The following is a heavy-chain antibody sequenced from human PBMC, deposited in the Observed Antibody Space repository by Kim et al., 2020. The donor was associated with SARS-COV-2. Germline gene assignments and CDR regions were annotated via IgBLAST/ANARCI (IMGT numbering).Heavy chain of an antibody. CDR3: ARDPSMVRGVHNWFDP. V-gene: IGHV4-59*13. Sequence: SETLSLTCTVSGGSISSYYWSWIRQPPRKGLEWIGYIYYSGSTNYNPSLKSRVTISVDTSKNQFSLKLSSVTAADTAVYYCARDPSMVRGVHNWFDPWGQGTLVTVSS. CDR2: IYYSGST. CDR1: GGSISSYY. J-gene: IGHJ5*02. D-gene: IGHD3-10*01.